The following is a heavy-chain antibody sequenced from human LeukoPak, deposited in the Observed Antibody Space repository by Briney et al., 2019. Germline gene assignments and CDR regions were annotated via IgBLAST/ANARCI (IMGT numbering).Heavy chain of an antibody. CDR3: ARSSGIAARHRYFDY. CDR1: GGSISSYY. D-gene: IGHD6-6*01. CDR2: IYYSGST. J-gene: IGHJ4*02. V-gene: IGHV4-59*01. Sequence: PSETLSLTCTVSGGSISSYYWSWIRQPPGKGLEWIGYIYYSGSTNYNPSLKSRVTISVDTSKNRFSLKLSSVIAADTAVYYCARSSGIAARHRYFDYWGQGTLVTVSS.